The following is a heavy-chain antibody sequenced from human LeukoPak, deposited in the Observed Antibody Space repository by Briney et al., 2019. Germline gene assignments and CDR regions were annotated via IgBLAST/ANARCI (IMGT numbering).Heavy chain of an antibody. J-gene: IGHJ4*02. CDR2: IYYSGST. CDR3: VRSKDILTGYCFDY. CDR1: GGSISSYY. Sequence: SETLSLTCTVSGGSISSYYWSWIRQPPGKGLEWIGYIYYSGSTNYNPSLKSRVTISVDTSKNQFSLKLSSVTAADTAVYYCVRSKDILTGYCFDYWGQGTLVTVSS. V-gene: IGHV4-59*01. D-gene: IGHD3-9*01.